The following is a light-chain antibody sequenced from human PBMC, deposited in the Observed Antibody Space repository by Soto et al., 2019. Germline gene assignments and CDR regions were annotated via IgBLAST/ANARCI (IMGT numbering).Light chain of an antibody. Sequence: QSALTQPASVSGSPGQSITISCTGTSSDVGGYNYVSWYQHHPGKAPKLMISQVTNRPSGVSNRFSGSKSGNTASLTTSGLQAEDEADYYCSSCTSSTAVVFGGGTQLTVL. J-gene: IGLJ2*01. CDR1: SSDVGGYNY. CDR2: QVT. V-gene: IGLV2-14*01. CDR3: SSCTSSTAVV.